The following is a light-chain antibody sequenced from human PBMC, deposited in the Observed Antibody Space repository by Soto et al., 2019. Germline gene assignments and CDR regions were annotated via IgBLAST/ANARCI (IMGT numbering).Light chain of an antibody. CDR2: GAS. Sequence: EIVLTQSPGTLSLSPGERVTLSCRASQSVSASYLVWYQQKPGQAPRLLIYGASNRATGLPDRFSGSGSGTDFTLTIRRLEPEDFAVYYCHQYESSLWTFGRGTKVEIK. CDR3: HQYESSLWT. CDR1: QSVSASY. V-gene: IGKV3-20*01. J-gene: IGKJ1*01.